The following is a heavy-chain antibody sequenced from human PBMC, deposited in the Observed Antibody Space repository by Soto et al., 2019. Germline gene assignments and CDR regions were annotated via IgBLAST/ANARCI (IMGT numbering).Heavy chain of an antibody. V-gene: IGHV3-13*01. Sequence: EVQLVESGGGLVQPGGSLRLSCAASGFTFSSYDMHWVRQATGKGLEWVSAIGTAGDTYYPGSVKGRFTISRENAKNSLYLQMNSLRAGDTAVYYCARDRGYSYGYGMDVWGQGPTVTVSS. CDR3: ARDRGYSYGYGMDV. D-gene: IGHD5-18*01. CDR2: IGTAGDT. CDR1: GFTFSSYD. J-gene: IGHJ6*02.